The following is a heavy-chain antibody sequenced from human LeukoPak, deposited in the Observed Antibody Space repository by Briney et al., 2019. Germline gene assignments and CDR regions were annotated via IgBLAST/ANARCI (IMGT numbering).Heavy chain of an antibody. CDR2: IGTDGTYI. V-gene: IGHV3-21*01. J-gene: IGHJ4*02. D-gene: IGHD6-19*01. Sequence: TGGSLRLSCAASGFTFRNYDIHWIRQAPGKGLEWVSSIGTDGTYIHYADSVKGRFTISRDNSKNSLYLQMNSLRAEDTAVYYCARERSSGWYVVADYWGQGTLVTVSS. CDR1: GFTFRNYD. CDR3: ARERSSGWYVVADY.